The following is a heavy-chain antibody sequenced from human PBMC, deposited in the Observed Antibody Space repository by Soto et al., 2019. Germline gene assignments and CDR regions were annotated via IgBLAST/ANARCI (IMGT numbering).Heavy chain of an antibody. V-gene: IGHV4-30-2*01. D-gene: IGHD2-21*02. Sequence: QLQLQESGSGLVKPSQTLSLTCAVSGGSITSGTYFWSWIRQPPGKGLEWIGHINHSGSTYYNPSLKSRLTISVDRSKNQFSLKLNSVTAADTAVYYCARARLRRTGRAFDMLGQGTMVTVTS. J-gene: IGHJ3*02. CDR1: GGSITSGTYF. CDR3: ARARLRRTGRAFDM. CDR2: INHSGST.